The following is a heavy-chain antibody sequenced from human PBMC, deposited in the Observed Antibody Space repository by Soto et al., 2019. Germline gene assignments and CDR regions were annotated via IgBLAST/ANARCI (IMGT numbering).Heavy chain of an antibody. J-gene: IGHJ5*02. Sequence: GESLTISCKGSGDKFTNYWIICLRQMPGKGLEGMGKSDSTESHTKYSPSFQGHVTISVDKSITTAYLQWHSLKASDAAMYYCARHSGSNWDLESWAQGPLVTVSS. D-gene: IGHD1-26*01. CDR1: GDKFTNYW. CDR2: SDSTESHT. CDR3: ARHSGSNWDLES. V-gene: IGHV5-10-1*01.